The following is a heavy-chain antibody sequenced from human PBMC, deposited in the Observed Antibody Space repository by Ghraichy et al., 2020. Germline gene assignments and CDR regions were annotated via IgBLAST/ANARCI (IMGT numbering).Heavy chain of an antibody. CDR3: ARDRVEMATINYYYGMDV. CDR2: IYYSGRT. V-gene: IGHV4-59*01. Sequence: SETLSLTCTISGGSISSYYWSWIRQPPGKGLDYIGYIYYSGRTNYNPSLKSRVTISVDTSKNQFSLNLSSVTAADTAVYYCARDRVEMATINYYYGMDVWGQGTTVTVSS. D-gene: IGHD5-24*01. CDR1: GGSISSYY. J-gene: IGHJ6*02.